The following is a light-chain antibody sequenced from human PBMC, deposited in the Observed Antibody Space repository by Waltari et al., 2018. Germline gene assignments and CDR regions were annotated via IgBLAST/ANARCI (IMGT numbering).Light chain of an antibody. CDR2: EVS. V-gene: IGLV2-8*01. J-gene: IGLJ2*01. CDR1: SSDVGGYNY. CDR3: SSYAGIHKV. Sequence: QSALTQPPSASGSPGQSVTISCTGTSSDVGGYNYVSWYQQHPGKAPKLIIYEVSKRPSGVPDRFSGSKSGNTASLTVSGLQAEDGADYYCSSYAGIHKVFGGGTKLTVL.